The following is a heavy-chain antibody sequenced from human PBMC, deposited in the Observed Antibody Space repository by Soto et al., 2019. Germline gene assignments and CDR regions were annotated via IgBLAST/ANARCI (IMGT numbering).Heavy chain of an antibody. CDR1: NDNVNNYW. J-gene: IGHJ4*02. Sequence: PGESRKISCDVSNDNVNNYWIAWVRQLPGKGLEWMGRIDPSDSQTIYSPSFQGHVTISIDKSNSTAFLQWGGMTASDTAMFYCAISRKHVDSDYFDRWGQGTMVTVSS. V-gene: IGHV5-10-1*01. CDR2: IDPSDSQT. CDR3: AISRKHVDSDYFDR. D-gene: IGHD5-12*01.